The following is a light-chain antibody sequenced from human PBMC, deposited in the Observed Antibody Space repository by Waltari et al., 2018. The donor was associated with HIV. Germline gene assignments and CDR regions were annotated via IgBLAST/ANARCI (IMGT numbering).Light chain of an antibody. Sequence: DIVMTQSPDSLAVSLGETVSINCKSSRKVLYPPDHQNYLAWYQQKPGQAPRVLISWASTRAVGVPSSIPALGVPERFSGSGSGTNFTLTISGLQEDDVATYYCQQYFSLPPTFGGGTRVERK. CDR2: WAS. V-gene: IGKV4-1*01. CDR3: QQYFSLPPT. J-gene: IGKJ4*01. CDR1: RKVLYPPDHQNY.